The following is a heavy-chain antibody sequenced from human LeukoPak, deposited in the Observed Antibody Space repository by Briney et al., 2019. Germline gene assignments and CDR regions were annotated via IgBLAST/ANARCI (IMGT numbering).Heavy chain of an antibody. V-gene: IGHV3-23*01. CDR1: GFIFRNYA. J-gene: IGHJ4*02. CDR3: AKEWGAYCSGGTCESIDD. Sequence: GGSLRLSCAASGFIFRNYAMSWVRQAPGKGLEWVSGIGRSGGSVYYADSVKGRFTISRDNSKNTLYLQMNSLRVEDTALYYCAKEWGAYCSGGTCESIDDWGQGALVTVSS. CDR2: IGRSGGSV. D-gene: IGHD2-15*01.